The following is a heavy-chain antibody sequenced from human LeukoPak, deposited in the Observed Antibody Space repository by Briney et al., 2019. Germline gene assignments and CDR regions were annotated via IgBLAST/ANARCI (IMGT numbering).Heavy chain of an antibody. CDR1: GFTFSSYS. J-gene: IGHJ6*02. Sequence: KSGGSLRLSCAASGFTFSSYSMNWVRQAPGKGLEWVSSISSSSSYIYYADSVKGRFTISRDNAKNSLYLQMNSLRAEDTAVYYCARVGNYYGSGSYYKSYYYYGMDVWGQGTTVTVSS. CDR2: ISSSSSYI. V-gene: IGHV3-21*01. D-gene: IGHD3-10*01. CDR3: ARVGNYYGSGSYYKSYYYYGMDV.